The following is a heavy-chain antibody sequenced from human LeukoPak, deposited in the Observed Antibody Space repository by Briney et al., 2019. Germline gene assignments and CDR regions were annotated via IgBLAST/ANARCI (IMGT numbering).Heavy chain of an antibody. D-gene: IGHD6-19*01. CDR2: IWYDGSNK. CDR1: GFTFSSYG. Sequence: GGSLRLSCAASGFTFSSYGMHWFRQAPGKGLEWLAVIWYDGSNKYYADSVKGRFTISRDNSKNTLYLQMNSLRAEDTAVYYCARDHSSGWYSDYFDYWGQGTLVTVSS. CDR3: ARDHSSGWYSDYFDY. V-gene: IGHV3-33*08. J-gene: IGHJ4*02.